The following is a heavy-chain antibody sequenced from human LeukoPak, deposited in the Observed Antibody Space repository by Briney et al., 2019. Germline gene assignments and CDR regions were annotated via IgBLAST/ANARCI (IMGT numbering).Heavy chain of an antibody. J-gene: IGHJ4*02. CDR2: INHSGST. D-gene: IGHD1-26*01. Sequence: SETLSLTCAVYGGSFSGYYWSWIRQPPGKGLEWIGEINHSGSTNYNPSLKSRVTISVDTSKNQFSLKLSSVTAADTAVYYCARYREVGATVDYWGQGTLVTVSS. CDR1: GGSFSGYY. V-gene: IGHV4-34*01. CDR3: ARYREVGATVDY.